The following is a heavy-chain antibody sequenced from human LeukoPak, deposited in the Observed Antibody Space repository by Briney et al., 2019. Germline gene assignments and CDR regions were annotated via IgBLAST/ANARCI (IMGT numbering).Heavy chain of an antibody. CDR2: IYTSGST. CDR3: ARDSYYYDSSGYHYYYYYMDV. V-gene: IGHV4-4*07. D-gene: IGHD3-22*01. Sequence: SETLSLTCTVSGGSISSYYWSWIRQPAGKGLEWIGRIYTSGSTNYNPSLKSRVTMSVDTSKNQFSLKLSSVTAADTAVYYCARDSYYYDSSGYHYYYYYMDVWGKGTTVTVSS. J-gene: IGHJ6*03. CDR1: GGSISSYY.